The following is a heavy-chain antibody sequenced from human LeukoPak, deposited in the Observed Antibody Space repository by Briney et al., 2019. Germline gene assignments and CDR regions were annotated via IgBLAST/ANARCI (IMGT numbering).Heavy chain of an antibody. CDR1: GFTFSSYS. CDR2: ISSSSSYI. D-gene: IGHD1-14*01. Sequence: GSLRLSCAASGFTFSSYSMNWVRQAPGKGLEWVSSISSSSSYIYYADSVKGRFTISRDNAKNSLYLQMNSLRAEDTAVYYCARGEYSRKKFGFDYWGQGTLVTVSS. J-gene: IGHJ4*02. V-gene: IGHV3-21*01. CDR3: ARGEYSRKKFGFDY.